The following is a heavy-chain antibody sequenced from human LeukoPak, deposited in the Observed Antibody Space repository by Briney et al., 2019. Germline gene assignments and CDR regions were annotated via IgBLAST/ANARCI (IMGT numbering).Heavy chain of an antibody. CDR3: ARGGYSNYGYYYYYMDV. CDR2: IIPIFGTA. CDR1: GGTFSSYA. V-gene: IGHV1-69*01. J-gene: IGHJ6*03. D-gene: IGHD4-11*01. Sequence: GASVKVSCKASGGTFSSYAISWVRQAPGQGLEWMGGIIPIFGTANYAQKFQGRVTITADESTSTAYMELSSLRSGDTAVYYCARGGYSNYGYYYYYMDVWGKGTTVTVSS.